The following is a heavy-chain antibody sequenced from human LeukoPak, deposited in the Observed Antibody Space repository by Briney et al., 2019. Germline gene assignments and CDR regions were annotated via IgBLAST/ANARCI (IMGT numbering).Heavy chain of an antibody. CDR3: ARVSGIYSPFDY. J-gene: IGHJ4*02. D-gene: IGHD1-26*01. Sequence: ASVTVSCKASGYTFTTYGINWVRQAPGQGLEWMGWISAYNGNTNYAQKVQGRVTMTTDTSTSTAYMELRSLRSDDTAVYYCARVSGIYSPFDYWGQGTLVTVSS. V-gene: IGHV1-18*01. CDR2: ISAYNGNT. CDR1: GYTFTTYG.